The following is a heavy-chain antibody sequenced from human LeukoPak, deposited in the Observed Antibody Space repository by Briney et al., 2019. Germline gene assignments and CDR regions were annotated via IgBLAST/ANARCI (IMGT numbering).Heavy chain of an antibody. CDR2: ISSSSSYI. D-gene: IGHD3-22*01. Sequence: GGSLRLSCAASGFTFSSYSMNWVRQAPGKGLEWVSSISSSSSYIYYADSVKGRFTISRDNAKNSLYLQMNSLRAEDTAVYYCARAPRQDYYDSSGYTRMDAFDIWGQGTMVTVSS. CDR1: GFTFSSYS. CDR3: ARAPRQDYYDSSGYTRMDAFDI. V-gene: IGHV3-21*01. J-gene: IGHJ3*02.